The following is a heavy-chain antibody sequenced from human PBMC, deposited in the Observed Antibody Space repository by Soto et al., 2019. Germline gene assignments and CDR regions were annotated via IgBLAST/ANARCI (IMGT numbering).Heavy chain of an antibody. D-gene: IGHD1-7*01. Sequence: QVQLQESGPGLVRPSETLSLTCTVSGGSMSSYRWSWIRQPAGKGLEWIGRLNTYGNTHYNPSLTSRGTVSVDTSRNQFFLTLRSVTAAYSAVYHCGRESGETWDYEASWGHGTPVTVSS. J-gene: IGHJ5*01. V-gene: IGHV4-4*07. CDR1: GGSMSSYR. CDR2: LNTYGNT. CDR3: GRESGETWDYEAS.